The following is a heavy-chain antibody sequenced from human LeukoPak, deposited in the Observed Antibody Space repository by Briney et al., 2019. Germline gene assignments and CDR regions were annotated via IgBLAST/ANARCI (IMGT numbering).Heavy chain of an antibody. D-gene: IGHD2-21*02. V-gene: IGHV1-69*04. CDR1: GGTFSSYA. CDR3: ARGGYCGGDCYSGKWYDAFDI. CDR2: IIPILGIA. J-gene: IGHJ3*02. Sequence: SVKVSCKASGGTFSSYAISWVRQAPGQGLEWMGRIIPILGIANCAQKFQGRVTITVDKSTSTAYMELSSLRSEDTAVYYCARGGYCGGDCYSGKWYDAFDIWGQGTMVTVSS.